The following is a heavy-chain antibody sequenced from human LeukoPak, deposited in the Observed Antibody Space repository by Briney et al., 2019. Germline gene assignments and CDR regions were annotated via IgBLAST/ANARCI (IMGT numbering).Heavy chain of an antibody. Sequence: GGSLRLSCAASGFTFSSYSMNWVRQAPGKGLEWVSSISSSSSYIYYADSVKGRFTISRDNAKNSLYLQMNSLRAEDTAVYYCARVHDSSGYYFDYWGQGTLVTVSS. CDR3: ARVHDSSGYYFDY. J-gene: IGHJ4*02. CDR1: GFTFSSYS. CDR2: ISSSSSYI. V-gene: IGHV3-21*01. D-gene: IGHD3-22*01.